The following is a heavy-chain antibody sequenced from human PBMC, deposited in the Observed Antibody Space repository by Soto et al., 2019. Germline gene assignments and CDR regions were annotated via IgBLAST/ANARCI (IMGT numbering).Heavy chain of an antibody. CDR3: ANALWRRGDDAFDI. V-gene: IGHV3-23*01. D-gene: IGHD3-16*01. Sequence: EVQLLESGGGLVQPGGSLRLSCAASGFTFSSYAMSWVRQAPGKGLEWVSGISNSGSSPYYADSVKGRFTMSRDNSKYSLDLQMNSLRAEDTAVYYCANALWRRGDDAFDIWGQGTMVTVSS. CDR1: GFTFSSYA. J-gene: IGHJ3*02. CDR2: ISNSGSSP.